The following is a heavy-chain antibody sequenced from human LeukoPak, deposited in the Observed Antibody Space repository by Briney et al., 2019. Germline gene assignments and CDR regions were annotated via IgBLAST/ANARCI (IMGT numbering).Heavy chain of an antibody. CDR1: GFTFDDYA. V-gene: IGHV3-9*03. CDR3: AKHDGELPGASFAY. CDR2: ISWNSGSI. Sequence: GGSLRLSFAASGFTFDDYAMHWVRQAPGKGLEWVSGISWNSGSICYADSVKGRFTISRDNAKNSLYLQMNSLRADDMALYYCAKHDGELPGASFAYSGQPTLVTVSS. J-gene: IGHJ4*02. D-gene: IGHD1-26*01.